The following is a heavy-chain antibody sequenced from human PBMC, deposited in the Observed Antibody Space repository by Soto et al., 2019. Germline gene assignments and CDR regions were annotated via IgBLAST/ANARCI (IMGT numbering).Heavy chain of an antibody. Sequence: SETLSLTCTVSGGSISSYYWSWIRQPPGKGLEWIGYIYYSGSTNYNPSLKSRVTISVDTSKNQFSLKLSSVTAADTAVYYCARVYGPSWTPTDRYYYYMDVWGKGTTVTVSS. CDR3: ARVYGPSWTPTDRYYYYMDV. CDR2: IYYSGST. J-gene: IGHJ6*03. V-gene: IGHV4-59*01. D-gene: IGHD2-15*01. CDR1: GGSISSYY.